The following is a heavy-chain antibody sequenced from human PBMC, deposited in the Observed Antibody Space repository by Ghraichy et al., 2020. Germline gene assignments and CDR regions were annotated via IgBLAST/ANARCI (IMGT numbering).Heavy chain of an antibody. CDR3: ARSTYYYDSSGYLGNFYYGMDV. CDR2: ISGISTTI. J-gene: IGHJ6*02. D-gene: IGHD3-22*01. CDR1: GFTFTSYS. Sequence: SCAASGFTFTSYSMNWVRQAPGRGLEWVSYISGISTTIYYADSVKGRFTISRENAENSLYLQINSLRDEDTAVYYCARSTYYYDSSGYLGNFYYGMDVWGQGTTVTVSS. V-gene: IGHV3-48*02.